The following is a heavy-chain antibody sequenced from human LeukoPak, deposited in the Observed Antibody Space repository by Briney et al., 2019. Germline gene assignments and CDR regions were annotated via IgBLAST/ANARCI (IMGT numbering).Heavy chain of an antibody. J-gene: IGHJ5*02. CDR2: TRNKANSYTT. D-gene: IGHD6-19*01. Sequence: GGSLRLSCVASEFTFSDYYMDWVRQAPGKGLEWVGRTRNKANSYTTEYAASVKGRFTISRDDSKNSLYLQMNSLKTEDTAVYYCARHLKGKWLVRWFDPWGQGTLVTVSS. CDR1: EFTFSDYY. CDR3: ARHLKGKWLVRWFDP. V-gene: IGHV3-72*01.